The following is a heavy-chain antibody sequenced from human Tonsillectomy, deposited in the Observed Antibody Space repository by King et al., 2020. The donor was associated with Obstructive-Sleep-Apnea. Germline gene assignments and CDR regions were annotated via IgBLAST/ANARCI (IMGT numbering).Heavy chain of an antibody. J-gene: IGHJ3*02. V-gene: IGHV3-21*06. CDR3: ARDLITGEGSQYAFDI. D-gene: IGHD1-20*01. CDR1: GFTFISYG. Sequence: QLVQSGGGLVKPGGSLRLSCAASGFTFISYGMNWVRQAPGKGLEWVSSISSSSSYMYYADSLKGRFTISRDNAKNSLYLQMNSLRAEDTAVYYCARDLITGEGSQYAFDIWGQGTMVTVSS. CDR2: ISSSSSYM.